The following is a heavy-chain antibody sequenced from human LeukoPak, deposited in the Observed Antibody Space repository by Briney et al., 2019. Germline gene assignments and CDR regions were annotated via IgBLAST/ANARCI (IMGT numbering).Heavy chain of an antibody. Sequence: SETLSLTCTVSDYSISSGYYWGWIRQPPGKGLEWIGSIYHSGSTYYNPSLKSRVTISVDTSKNQFSLKLSSVTAADTAVYYCVRGPYGSSISNWFDPWGQGLLVTVSS. D-gene: IGHD3-10*01. CDR1: DYSISSGYY. CDR3: VRGPYGSSISNWFDP. J-gene: IGHJ5*02. CDR2: IYHSGST. V-gene: IGHV4-38-2*02.